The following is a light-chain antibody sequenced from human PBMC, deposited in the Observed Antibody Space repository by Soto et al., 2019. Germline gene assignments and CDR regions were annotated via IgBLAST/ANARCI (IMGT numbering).Light chain of an antibody. Sequence: QSVLTQPASVSGSPGQSITISCTGTSSDIGGYNYVSWYQHHPGKAPKLMIYEVSNRPSGVSNRFSGSKSGNTASLTISGLQAEDEADYYGSSLRVFGTGTKVTVL. J-gene: IGLJ1*01. CDR2: EVS. CDR1: SSDIGGYNY. V-gene: IGLV2-14*01. CDR3: SSLRV.